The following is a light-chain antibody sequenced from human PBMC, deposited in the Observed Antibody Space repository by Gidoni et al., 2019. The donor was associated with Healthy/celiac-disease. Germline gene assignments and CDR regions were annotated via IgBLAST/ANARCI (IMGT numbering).Light chain of an antibody. CDR3: QQYGSSPLLT. V-gene: IGKV3-20*01. Sequence: EIVWTQSPGTLSLSPGERATLSCRASQSVSSSYLAWYQQKPGQAPRLLIYGASSRATGIPDRFSGSGSGTDFTLTISRLEPEDFAVYYCQQYGSSPLLTFGGGTKVEIK. CDR1: QSVSSSY. J-gene: IGKJ4*01. CDR2: GAS.